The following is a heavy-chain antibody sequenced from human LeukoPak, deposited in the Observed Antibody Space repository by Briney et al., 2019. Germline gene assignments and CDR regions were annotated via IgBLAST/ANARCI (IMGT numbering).Heavy chain of an antibody. D-gene: IGHD1-20*01. CDR1: GFTVSSNY. CDR3: LRDLNWSLDQ. Sequence: QPGGSLRLSCAASGFTVSSNYMSWVRQAPGKGLEWVSVIYSGGSTYYADSVKGRFTISRDNSKNTLYLQMNSLRAEDTAVYYCLRDLNWSLDQWGQGTLVTVSS. V-gene: IGHV3-53*01. CDR2: IYSGGST. J-gene: IGHJ4*02.